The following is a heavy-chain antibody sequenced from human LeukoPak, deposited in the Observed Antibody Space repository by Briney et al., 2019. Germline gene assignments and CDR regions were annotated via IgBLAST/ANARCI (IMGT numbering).Heavy chain of an antibody. V-gene: IGHV4-59*01. CDR3: ARGIMMVGP. D-gene: IGHD3-16*01. J-gene: IGHJ5*02. CDR2: INYSGST. CDR1: GGSISSYY. Sequence: PSETLSLTCTVSGGSISSYYWSWIRQPPGKGLEWIGYINYSGSTTYNPSLKSRVAIPVDTSKNQFSLKLSSVTAADTAVYYCARGIMMVGPWGQGTLVTVSS.